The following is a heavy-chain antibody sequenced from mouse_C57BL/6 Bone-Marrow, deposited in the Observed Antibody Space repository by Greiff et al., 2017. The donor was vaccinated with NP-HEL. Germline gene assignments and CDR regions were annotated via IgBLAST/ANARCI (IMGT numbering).Heavy chain of an antibody. D-gene: IGHD2-3*01. V-gene: IGHV1-15*01. CDR2: IDPETGGT. CDR3: TRPMKYYFDY. Sequence: QVQLQQSGAELVRPGASVTLSCQASGYTFTDYEMHWVKQTPVHGLAWIGAIDPETGGTAYNQKFKGKAILTADKSSRTAYMELRSLTSEDSAVYYCTRPMKYYFDYWGQGTTRTVSS. CDR1: GYTFTDYE. J-gene: IGHJ2*01.